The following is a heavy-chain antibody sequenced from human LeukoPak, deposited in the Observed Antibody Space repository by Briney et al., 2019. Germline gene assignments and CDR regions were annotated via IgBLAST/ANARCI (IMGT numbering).Heavy chain of an antibody. V-gene: IGHV1-69*04. CDR3: ARVDHQTRDSSPH. CDR1: GDPYSTYA. CDR2: IIPFLGRP. Sequence: GASVKVSCKGSGDPYSTYAISWVRQAPGQGLEWMGRIIPFLGRPDYAQRFQGRVTITADKSTSTVYMELNSLRSEDTGVYYCARVDHQTRDSSPHWGQGTLVTVCS. J-gene: IGHJ4*02. D-gene: IGHD3-22*01.